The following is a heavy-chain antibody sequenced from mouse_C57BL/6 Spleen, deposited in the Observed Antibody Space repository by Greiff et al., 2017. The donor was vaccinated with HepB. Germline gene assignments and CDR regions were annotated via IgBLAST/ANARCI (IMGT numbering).Heavy chain of an antibody. CDR2: ISSGSSTI. D-gene: IGHD2-1*01. J-gene: IGHJ3*01. CDR1: GFTFSDYG. Sequence: EVMLVESGGGLVKPGGSLKLSCAASGFTFSDYGMHWVRQAPEKGLEWVAYISSGSSTIYYADTVKGRFTISRDNAKNTLFLQMTSLRSEDTAMYYCASDYGNIFAYWGQGTLVTVSA. V-gene: IGHV5-17*01. CDR3: ASDYGNIFAY.